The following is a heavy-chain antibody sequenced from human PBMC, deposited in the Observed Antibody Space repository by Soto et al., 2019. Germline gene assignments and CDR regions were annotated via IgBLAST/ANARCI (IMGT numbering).Heavy chain of an antibody. CDR2: IGTAGDT. J-gene: IGHJ6*02. CDR3: ARDRKAAAGPWGYYYGMDV. CDR1: GCPFSSYD. V-gene: IGHV3-13*04. Sequence: GGSLRLSCAASGCPFSSYDMHWVRQATGKGLEWVSAIGTAGDTYYPGSVKGRFTISRENAKNSLYLQMNSLRAGDTAVYYCARDRKAAAGPWGYYYGMDVWGQGTTVTVSS. D-gene: IGHD6-13*01.